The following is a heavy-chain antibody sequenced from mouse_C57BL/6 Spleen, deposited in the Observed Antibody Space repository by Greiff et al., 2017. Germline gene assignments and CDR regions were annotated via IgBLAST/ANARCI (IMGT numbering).Heavy chain of an antibody. CDR2: INPNNGGT. Sequence: EVQLVESGPELVKPGASVKIPCKASGYTFTDYNMDWVKQSHGKSLEWIGDINPNNGGTIYNQKFKGKATLTVDKSSSTAYMELRSLTSEDTAVYYCARRAAQATLTWFAYWGQGTLVTVSA. D-gene: IGHD3-2*02. CDR3: ARRAAQATLTWFAY. J-gene: IGHJ3*01. V-gene: IGHV1-18*01. CDR1: GYTFTDYN.